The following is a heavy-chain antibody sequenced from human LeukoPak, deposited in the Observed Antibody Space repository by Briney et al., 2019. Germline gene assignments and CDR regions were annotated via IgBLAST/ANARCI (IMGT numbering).Heavy chain of an antibody. CDR3: ARDSQWRAFDI. D-gene: IGHD6-19*01. J-gene: IGHJ3*02. CDR1: GFTFSSYA. V-gene: IGHV3-48*03. CDR2: ISESGTTI. Sequence: PGGSLRLSCAASGFTFSSYAMSWVRQAPGKGLEWVSHISESGTTIYYADSVKGRFTISRDNTKNSLYLQMNSLRAEDTAIYYCARDSQWRAFDIWGQGTMVTVSS.